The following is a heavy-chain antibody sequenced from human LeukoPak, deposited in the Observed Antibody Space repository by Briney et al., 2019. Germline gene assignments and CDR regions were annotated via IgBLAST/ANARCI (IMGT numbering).Heavy chain of an antibody. J-gene: IGHJ4*02. V-gene: IGHV4-59*01. CDR2: IYYSGST. CDR1: GGSISSYY. D-gene: IGHD2-15*01. Sequence: SETLSLTCTVSGGSISSYYWSWIRQPPGKGLEWIGYIYYSGSTNYNPSLKNRVSISVDTSKHQFSLKLRSVTATYTAMYFCAGLGVVALYFDYLVQGTLVTVSS. CDR3: AGLGVVALYFDY.